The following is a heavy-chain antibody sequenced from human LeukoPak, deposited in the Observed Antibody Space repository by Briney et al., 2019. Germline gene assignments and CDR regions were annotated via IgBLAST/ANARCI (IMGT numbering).Heavy chain of an antibody. Sequence: PGRSLRLSCAASGFTFSDYAMHWVRQAPGKGLEWVAVISYDGSNKYYADSVKGRFTISRDNSKNTLYLQMNSLRAEDTAVYYCATTTDYFDYWGQGTLVTVSS. CDR1: GFTFSDYA. CDR3: ATTTDYFDY. V-gene: IGHV3-30*04. D-gene: IGHD2/OR15-2a*01. CDR2: ISYDGSNK. J-gene: IGHJ4*02.